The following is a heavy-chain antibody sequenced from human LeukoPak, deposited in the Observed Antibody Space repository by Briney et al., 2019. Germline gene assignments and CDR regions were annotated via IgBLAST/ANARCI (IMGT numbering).Heavy chain of an antibody. D-gene: IGHD3-22*01. Sequence: GGSLRLSCAASGFTFSSYSMNWVRQAPGKGLEYVSAISSNGGSTYYANSVKGRFTISRDNSKNTLYLQMGSLRAEDMAVYYCARDDGRSGYNGLIWGQGTLVTVSS. CDR1: GFTFSSYS. V-gene: IGHV3-64*01. CDR2: ISSNGGST. CDR3: ARDDGRSGYNGLI. J-gene: IGHJ4*02.